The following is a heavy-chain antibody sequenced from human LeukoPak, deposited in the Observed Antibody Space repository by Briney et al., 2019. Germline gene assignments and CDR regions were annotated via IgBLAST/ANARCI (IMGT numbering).Heavy chain of an antibody. Sequence: KTSETLSLTCAVYGGSFSGYYWSWIRQPPGKGLEWIGEINHSGSTNHNPSLKSRVTISVDTSKNQFSLKLSSVVAAETAVDYGARGRIRRTWGQGTLATVSS. J-gene: IGHJ4*02. V-gene: IGHV4-34*01. CDR3: ARGRIRRT. D-gene: IGHD1-14*01. CDR2: INHSGST. CDR1: GGSFSGYY.